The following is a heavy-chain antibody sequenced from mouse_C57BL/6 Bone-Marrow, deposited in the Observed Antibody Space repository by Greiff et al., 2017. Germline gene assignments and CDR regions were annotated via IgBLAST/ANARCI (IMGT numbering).Heavy chain of an antibody. CDR3: ARIDGKGY. CDR1: GYTFTSYW. J-gene: IGHJ2*01. V-gene: IGHV1-59*01. CDR2: IDPSDSYT. Sequence: HVQLQQPGAELVRPGTSVQLSCKTSGYTFTSYWMHWLKPRPGPVLEWIGVIDPSDSYTNHTQKFKGKATLTVDTSSSTAYMQLSSLTSEDSAVYYCARIDGKGYWGQGTTLTVSS. D-gene: IGHD1-1*01.